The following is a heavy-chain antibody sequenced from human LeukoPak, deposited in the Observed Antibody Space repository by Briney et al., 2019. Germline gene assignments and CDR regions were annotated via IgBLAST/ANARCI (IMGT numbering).Heavy chain of an antibody. V-gene: IGHV1-2*02. CDR1: GYTFAGYY. CDR2: IYPNSGAT. CDR3: GTLLSNGPFDY. J-gene: IGHJ4*02. Sequence: ASVKVSCKASGYTFAGYYMHWVRQAPGQGLEWMGWIYPNSGATKYAQKFQGRVTMTRDTSISTAYMELSGLRSDDTAVYYCGTLLSNGPFDYWGQGSLVTVSS.